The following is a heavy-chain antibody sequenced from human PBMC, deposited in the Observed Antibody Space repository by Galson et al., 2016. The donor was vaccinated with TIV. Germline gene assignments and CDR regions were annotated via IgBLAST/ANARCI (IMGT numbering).Heavy chain of an antibody. Sequence: SVKVSCKASGYTLIDYYLHWVRQAPGQGLEWMGWINPYSGAINYAQKFQGRVTMARDTSIGTAYMELRRLRSDDTAVYYCARGDFETSGLHSTVAFDIWGQGTMVTVSS. CDR2: INPYSGAI. CDR3: ARGDFETSGLHSTVAFDI. J-gene: IGHJ3*02. CDR1: GYTLIDYY. D-gene: IGHD3-22*01. V-gene: IGHV1-2*02.